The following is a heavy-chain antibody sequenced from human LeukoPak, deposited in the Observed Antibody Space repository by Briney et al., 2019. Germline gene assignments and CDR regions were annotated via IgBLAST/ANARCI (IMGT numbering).Heavy chain of an antibody. Sequence: GGSLRLSCAASGFTFSDYYMSWIRQAPGKGLEWVSYISSSGSTIYYAGSVKGRFTISRDNAKKSLYMQMNSLSAEATAVYYCARDLSLSFRVVVPPGVYGMDVWGQGTTVTVSS. CDR2: ISSSGSTI. CDR1: GFTFSDYY. D-gene: IGHD3-3*01. J-gene: IGHJ6*02. V-gene: IGHV3-11*01. CDR3: ARDLSLSFRVVVPPGVYGMDV.